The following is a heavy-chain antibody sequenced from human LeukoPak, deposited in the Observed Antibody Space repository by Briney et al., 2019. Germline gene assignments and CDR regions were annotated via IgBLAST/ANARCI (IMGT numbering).Heavy chain of an antibody. Sequence: GESLQISCQGSGYSFTSYWIGWVRQLPGKGLEWMEIIYPGDSDTRYSPSFQGQVTISADKSISTAYLQWSSLKASDTAMYYCARSRGGSCYDDWGQGTLVTVSS. V-gene: IGHV5-51*01. CDR3: ARSRGGSCYDD. CDR1: GYSFTSYW. J-gene: IGHJ4*02. CDR2: IYPGDSDT. D-gene: IGHD2-15*01.